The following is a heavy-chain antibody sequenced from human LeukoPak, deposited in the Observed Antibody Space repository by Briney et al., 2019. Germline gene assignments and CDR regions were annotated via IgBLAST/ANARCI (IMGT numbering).Heavy chain of an antibody. D-gene: IGHD5-24*01. V-gene: IGHV3-23*01. CDR2: ISSSGGST. J-gene: IGHJ4*02. CDR3: TTSRDGYNEFDY. CDR1: GFTFSTYA. Sequence: GGSLRLSCAASGFTFSTYAMNWVRQAPGKGLECVSVISSSGGSTYYADSVKGRFTVSRDNSKNTLYLQMNSLRAEDTAVYYCTTSRDGYNEFDYWGQGTLVTVSS.